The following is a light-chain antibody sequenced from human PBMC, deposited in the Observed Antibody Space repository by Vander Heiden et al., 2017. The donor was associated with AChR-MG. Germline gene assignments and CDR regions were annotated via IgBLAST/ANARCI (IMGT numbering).Light chain of an antibody. CDR2: EVS. Sequence: QSALTQPASVSGSPGQSITISCTGTRSDVGGYNYVSWYQQQPGKAPKLMIYEVSNRPSGVSNRFSGSKSGNTASLTISGLQAEDEADYYCSSYTSSSWVFGGGTKLTVL. CDR1: RSDVGGYNY. V-gene: IGLV2-14*01. CDR3: SSYTSSSWV. J-gene: IGLJ3*02.